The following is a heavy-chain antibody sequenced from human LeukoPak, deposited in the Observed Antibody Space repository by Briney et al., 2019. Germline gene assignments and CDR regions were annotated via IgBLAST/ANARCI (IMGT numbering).Heavy chain of an antibody. CDR2: IRYDGSNK. CDR1: GSTFSSYG. V-gene: IGHV3-30*02. CDR3: AKDLFSLGPSYLTTGTLDY. J-gene: IGHJ4*02. Sequence: GGSLRLSCAASGSTFSSYGMHWVRQAPGKGLEWVAFIRYDGSNKYYADSVKGRFTTSRDNSKNTLYLQMNSLRAEDTAVYYCAKDLFSLGPSYLTTGTLDYWGQGTLVTVSS. D-gene: IGHD4-17*01.